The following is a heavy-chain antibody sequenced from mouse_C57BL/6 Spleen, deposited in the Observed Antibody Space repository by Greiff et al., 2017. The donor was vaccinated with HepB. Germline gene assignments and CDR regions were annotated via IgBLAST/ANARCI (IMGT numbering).Heavy chain of an antibody. J-gene: IGHJ4*01. CDR1: GYTFTSYW. CDR2: IYPGSGST. D-gene: IGHD1-1*01. CDR3: ARGLTTVVEMDY. V-gene: IGHV1-55*01. Sequence: QVQLKQPGAELVKPGASVKMSCKASGYTFTSYWITWVKQRPGQGLEWIGDIYPGSGSTNYNEKFKSKATLTVDTSSSTAYMQLSSLTSEDSAVYYCARGLTTVVEMDYWGQGTSVTVSS.